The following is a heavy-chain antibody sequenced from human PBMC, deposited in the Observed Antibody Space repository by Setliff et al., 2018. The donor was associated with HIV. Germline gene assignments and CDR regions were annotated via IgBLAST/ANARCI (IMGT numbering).Heavy chain of an antibody. CDR1: GGSLSGYY. CDR3: AREGGQGYSGSGSFYHRNFDL. V-gene: IGHV4-34*01. CDR2: INQSGNT. Sequence: SETMSLTCAVYGGSLSGYYWSWVRQSQGRGLEWIGEINQSGNTNFNPSLKSRLIISVDTSKSQFSLKLTSVTAADTALYYCAREGGQGYSGSGSFYHRNFDLWGRGTLVTVSS. J-gene: IGHJ2*01. D-gene: IGHD3-10*01.